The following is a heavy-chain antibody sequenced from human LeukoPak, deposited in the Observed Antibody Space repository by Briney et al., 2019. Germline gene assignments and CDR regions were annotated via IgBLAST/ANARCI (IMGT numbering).Heavy chain of an antibody. Sequence: GASVKVSCKASGYTFTSYAMNWVRQAPGQGLEWMGIINPSGGSTSYAQKFQGRVTMTRDTSTSTVYMELSSLRSEDTAVYYCARDWVAAALGYWGQGTLVTVSS. J-gene: IGHJ4*02. CDR3: ARDWVAAALGY. D-gene: IGHD6-13*01. V-gene: IGHV1-46*01. CDR2: INPSGGST. CDR1: GYTFTSYA.